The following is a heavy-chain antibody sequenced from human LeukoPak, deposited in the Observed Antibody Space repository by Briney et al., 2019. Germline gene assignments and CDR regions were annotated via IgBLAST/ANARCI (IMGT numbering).Heavy chain of an antibody. D-gene: IGHD3-10*01. CDR3: AREYGSGSYYNDDAFDI. V-gene: IGHV3-21*04. Sequence: GGSLRLSCAASGFTFSSYSMNWVRQAPGKGLEWVSSISSSSSYIYYADSVKGRFTISRDNAKNSLYLQMNSLRAEDTAVYYCAREYGSGSYYNDDAFDIWGQGTIVTVSS. CDR2: ISSSSSYI. J-gene: IGHJ3*02. CDR1: GFTFSSYS.